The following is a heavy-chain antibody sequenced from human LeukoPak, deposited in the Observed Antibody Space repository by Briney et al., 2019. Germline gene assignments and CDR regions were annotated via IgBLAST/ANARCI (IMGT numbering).Heavy chain of an antibody. D-gene: IGHD1-26*01. V-gene: IGHV3-21*04. CDR2: ISGSSSYI. CDR1: GFTFSSYS. CDR3: AKDRSIGTYYTFDH. Sequence: GGSLRLSCAASGFTFSSYSMNWVRQAPGKGLEWVSSISGSSSYIYYADSVKGRFTVSRDNSNNRLYLQMSGLTAADTAVYYCAKDRSIGTYYTFDHWGQGTLVTVSS. J-gene: IGHJ4*02.